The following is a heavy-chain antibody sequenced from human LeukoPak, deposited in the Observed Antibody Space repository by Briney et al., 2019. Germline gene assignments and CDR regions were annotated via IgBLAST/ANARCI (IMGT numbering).Heavy chain of an antibody. D-gene: IGHD3-10*01. Sequence: ASVKVSCKASGYTFTSYGISWVRQAPGQGLEWMGWINPNSGGTNYAQKFQGRVTMTRDTSISTAYMELSRLRSDDTAVYYCARAPMVRGRYYYYYMDVWGKGTTVTISS. CDR3: ARAPMVRGRYYYYYMDV. J-gene: IGHJ6*03. CDR2: INPNSGGT. V-gene: IGHV1-2*02. CDR1: GYTFTSYG.